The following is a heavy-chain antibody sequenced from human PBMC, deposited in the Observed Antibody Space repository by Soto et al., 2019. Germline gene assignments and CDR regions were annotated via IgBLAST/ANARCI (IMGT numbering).Heavy chain of an antibody. V-gene: IGHV3-23*01. CDR3: AKSRGDSWPTYFFDL. CDR2: ISGTGYSK. D-gene: IGHD6-13*01. Sequence: EVPLLESGGGLVQPGGSLKLSCAASGFPFSGYSLSWVRQTPGKGLEWVAGISGTGYSKYHADSVMGRFSISRDNFKSTLYLELNSLRAEDTALYYCAKSRGDSWPTYFFDLWGQGTLVTVSS. CDR1: GFPFSGYS. J-gene: IGHJ4*02.